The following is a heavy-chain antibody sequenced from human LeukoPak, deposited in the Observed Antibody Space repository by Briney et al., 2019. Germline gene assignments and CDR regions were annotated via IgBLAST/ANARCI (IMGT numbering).Heavy chain of an antibody. CDR2: ISTYNGNT. D-gene: IGHD6-19*01. J-gene: IGHJ4*02. CDR3: AREGSSGCFDF. V-gene: IGHV1-18*01. Sequence: ASVKVSCKTSGYTFTSYGISWVRQAPGQGLEWMGWISTYNGNTNYAQKLQGRVTMTTDTSTSTANMELRSLRSDDTAVYYCAREGSSGCFDFWGQGTLVTVSS. CDR1: GYTFTSYG.